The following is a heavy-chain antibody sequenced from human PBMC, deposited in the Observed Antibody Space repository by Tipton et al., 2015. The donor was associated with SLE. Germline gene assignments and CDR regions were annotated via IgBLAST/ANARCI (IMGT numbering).Heavy chain of an antibody. D-gene: IGHD2-2*02. J-gene: IGHJ4*02. Sequence: TLSLTCTVSGGSIRSSTYYWGWIRQPPGKGLEWIGSLDYSGSTYYNPSLKSRINISVDTSKNQFSLKLSSVTAADTAVYYCARVGLVAPAAISSGVDYWGQGTLVTVSS. CDR2: LDYSGST. CDR1: GGSIRSSTYY. CDR3: ARVGLVAPAAISSGVDY. V-gene: IGHV4-39*07.